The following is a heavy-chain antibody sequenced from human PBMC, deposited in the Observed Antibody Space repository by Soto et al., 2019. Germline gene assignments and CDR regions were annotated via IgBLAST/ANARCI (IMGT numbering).Heavy chain of an antibody. Sequence: QVQLVQSGAEVKKPGASVKVSCKASGYTFTSYGISWVRQAPGQGLEWMGWISAYNANTNYAQKLQGRVTMTTDTSTSTAYMELRSLRSDDTAVYYCARPLSGSGSYYTDENWFDPWGQGTLVTVSS. D-gene: IGHD3-10*01. V-gene: IGHV1-18*01. CDR1: GYTFTSYG. J-gene: IGHJ5*02. CDR2: ISAYNANT. CDR3: ARPLSGSGSYYTDENWFDP.